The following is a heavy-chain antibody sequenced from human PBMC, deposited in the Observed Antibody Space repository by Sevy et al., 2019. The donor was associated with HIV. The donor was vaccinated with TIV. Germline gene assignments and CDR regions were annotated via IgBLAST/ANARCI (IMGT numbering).Heavy chain of an antibody. J-gene: IGHJ4*02. CDR1: GGSISSGGYY. V-gene: IGHV4-31*03. Sequence: SETLSLTCTVSGGSISSGGYYWNWIRQHAGKGLEWVGCIYDSGKTYYTLSLKSRLTIATDTSKNQLSLKLTSVTAADTAVYYCARGLCRGDCYSGFDSWGQGTLVTVSS. D-gene: IGHD2-21*02. CDR3: ARGLCRGDCYSGFDS. CDR2: IYDSGKT.